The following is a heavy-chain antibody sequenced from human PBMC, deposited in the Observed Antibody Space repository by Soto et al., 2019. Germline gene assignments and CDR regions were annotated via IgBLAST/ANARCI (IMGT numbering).Heavy chain of an antibody. CDR3: AKPDRLGRELLIDY. D-gene: IGHD1-26*01. J-gene: IGHJ4*02. CDR2: ISYDGSNK. V-gene: IGHV3-30*18. Sequence: GGSLRLSCAASGFTFSSYGMHWVRQAPGKGLEWVAVISYDGSNKYYADSVKGRFTISRDNSKNTLYLQMNSLRAEDTAVYYCAKPDRLGRELLIDYWGQGTLVTVSS. CDR1: GFTFSSYG.